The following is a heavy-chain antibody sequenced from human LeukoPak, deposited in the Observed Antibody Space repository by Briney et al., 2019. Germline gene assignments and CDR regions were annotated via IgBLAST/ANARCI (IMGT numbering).Heavy chain of an antibody. J-gene: IGHJ4*02. D-gene: IGHD2-2*01. CDR3: AKGEIVPGRRYFDY. CDR1: GFTFSSYA. Sequence: VGSLRLSCAASGFTFSSYAMSWVRQAPGKGLEWVSAISGSGGSTYYADSVKGRFTISRDNSKNTLYLQTNSLRAEDTAVYYCAKGEIVPGRRYFDYWGQGTLVTVSS. CDR2: ISGSGGST. V-gene: IGHV3-23*01.